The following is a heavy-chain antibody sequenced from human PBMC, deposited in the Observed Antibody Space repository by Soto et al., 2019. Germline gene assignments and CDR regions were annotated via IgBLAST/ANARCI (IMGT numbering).Heavy chain of an antibody. Sequence: EVQLVESGGGLVQPGRSLRLSCAASGFTFDDYAMHWVRQAPGKGLEWVSGISWNSGSINYADSVKGRFTISRDNAKNSLYLQINSLRAEDTALYYCAKDRKAGVYYYDGMDVWGQGTTVTVSS. CDR1: GFTFDDYA. D-gene: IGHD6-13*01. CDR3: AKDRKAGVYYYDGMDV. V-gene: IGHV3-9*01. J-gene: IGHJ6*02. CDR2: ISWNSGSI.